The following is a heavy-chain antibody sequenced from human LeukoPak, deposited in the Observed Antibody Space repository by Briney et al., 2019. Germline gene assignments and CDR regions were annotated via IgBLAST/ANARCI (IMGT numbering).Heavy chain of an antibody. J-gene: IGHJ4*02. CDR2: INHSGST. CDR1: GGSISSSSYY. CDR3: ARPGVSSRAGYFDY. V-gene: IGHV4-39*07. Sequence: SETLSLTCTVSGGSISSSSYYWSWIRQPPGKGLEWIGEINHSGSTNYNPSLKSRVTISVDTSKNQFSLKLSSVTAADTAVYYCARPGVSSRAGYFDYWGQGTLVTVSS. D-gene: IGHD6-6*01.